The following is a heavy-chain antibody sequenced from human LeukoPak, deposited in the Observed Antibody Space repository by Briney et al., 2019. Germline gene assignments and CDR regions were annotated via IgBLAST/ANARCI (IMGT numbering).Heavy chain of an antibody. Sequence: GASVKVTFKASGYTFTGYYMHWVRQAPGQGLEWMGWINANSGDTKYAQKFQGRVTMTRDTSISTAYMELSRLRSDDTAMYYCAREISGYFDYWGQGTLVTVSS. J-gene: IGHJ4*02. V-gene: IGHV1-2*02. CDR3: AREISGYFDY. CDR1: GYTFTGYY. D-gene: IGHD3-22*01. CDR2: INANSGDT.